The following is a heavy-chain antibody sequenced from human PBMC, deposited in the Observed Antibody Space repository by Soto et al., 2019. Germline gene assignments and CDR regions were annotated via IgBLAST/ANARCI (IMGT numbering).Heavy chain of an antibody. V-gene: IGHV3-48*03. CDR2: ISRRDSTI. J-gene: IGHJ4*02. CDR3: AIGFSRVVIMAYFDY. Sequence: EVQLVESGGGLVQPGGSLRLSCSASGFTFSSYEMNWVRQAPGKGLEWVSYISRRDSTIYYADSVKGRFTISRDNAKNSLYLQMNSLRAEDTAVYYCAIGFSRVVIMAYFDYWGQGTLVTVSS. CDR1: GFTFSSYE. D-gene: IGHD3-3*01.